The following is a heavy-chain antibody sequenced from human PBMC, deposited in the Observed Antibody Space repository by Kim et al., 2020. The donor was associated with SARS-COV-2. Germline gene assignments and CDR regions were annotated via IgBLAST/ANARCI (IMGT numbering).Heavy chain of an antibody. J-gene: IGHJ2*01. CDR1: GGSISSSNW. CDR2: IYHSGST. D-gene: IGHD6-19*01. CDR3: ARASMAVAVGYWYFDL. Sequence: SETLSLTCAVSGGSISSSNWWSWVRQPPGKGLEWIGEIYHSGSTNYNPSLKSRVTISVDKSKNQFSLKLSSVTAADTAVYYCARASMAVAVGYWYFDLWGRGTLVTVSS. V-gene: IGHV4-4*02.